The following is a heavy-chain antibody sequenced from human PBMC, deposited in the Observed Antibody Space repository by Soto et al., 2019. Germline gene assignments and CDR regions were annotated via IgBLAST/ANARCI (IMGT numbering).Heavy chain of an antibody. CDR1: GYTFTNYP. CDR2: ISAGNGDT. CDR3: ASRPRLERWLVLDY. D-gene: IGHD6-19*01. J-gene: IGHJ4*02. Sequence: ASVKVSCKASGYTFTNYPMHWVRQAPGQRLEWMGWISAGNGDTEYSQNFQGRVTITRDTSASTAYMELNSLRSEDTAVYYCASRPRLERWLVLDYWGQGTLVTVSS. V-gene: IGHV1-3*01.